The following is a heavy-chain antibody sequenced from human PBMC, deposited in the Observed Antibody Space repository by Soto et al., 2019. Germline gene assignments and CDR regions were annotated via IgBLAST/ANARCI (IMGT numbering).Heavy chain of an antibody. Sequence: SLTSSVADGYGRSGNYYRGRISKPPGKGLEWIGSIYYSGSTYYNPSLKSRVTISVDTSKNQFSLKLSSVTAADTAVYYCACIFSGGYGYGFYYYGMDVWGQGTTVTVLL. D-gene: IGHD5-18*01. CDR3: ACIFSGGYGYGFYYYGMDV. J-gene: IGHJ6*02. V-gene: IGHV4-39*01. CDR1: DGYGRSGNYY. CDR2: IYYSGST.